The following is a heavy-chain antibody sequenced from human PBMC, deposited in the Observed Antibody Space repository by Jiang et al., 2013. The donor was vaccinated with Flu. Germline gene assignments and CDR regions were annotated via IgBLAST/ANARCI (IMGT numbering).Heavy chain of an antibody. Sequence: GAEVKKPGESLKISCKGSGYSFTSYWIGWVRQMPGKGLEWMGIIYPGDSDTRYSPSFQGQVTISADKSISTAYLQWSSLKASDTAMYYCARQEGSSGWSPKDFDYWGQGTLVTVSS. D-gene: IGHD6-25*01. CDR3: ARQEGSSGWSPKDFDY. J-gene: IGHJ4*02. CDR2: IYPGDSDT. V-gene: IGHV5-51*01. CDR1: GYSFTSYW.